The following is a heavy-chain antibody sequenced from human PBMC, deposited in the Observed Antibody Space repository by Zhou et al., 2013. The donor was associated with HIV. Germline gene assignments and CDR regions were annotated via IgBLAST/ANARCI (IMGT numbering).Heavy chain of an antibody. CDR3: AGEPPSGVYLYMDV. Sequence: VQSGSELKKPGDSVRVSCQASGYSFVSFGINWVRKAPGQGLQWLGWIDTYDGNRNYTSGRLTMTTDTSTTTAFLELRSLRFDDTATYFCAGEPPSGVYLYMDVWGRGTTVTVSS. CDR1: GYSFVSFG. CDR2: IDTYDGNR. J-gene: IGHJ6*03. V-gene: IGHV1-18*01. D-gene: IGHD3-10*01.